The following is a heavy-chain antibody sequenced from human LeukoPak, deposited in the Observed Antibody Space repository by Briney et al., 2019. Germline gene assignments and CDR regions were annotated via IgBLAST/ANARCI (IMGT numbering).Heavy chain of an antibody. J-gene: IGHJ4*02. CDR1: GFTFSSYS. V-gene: IGHV3-21*06. Sequence: GGSLRLSCAASGFTFSSYSMNWVRQAPGKGLEWVASISNTGTHKYYGDAVRGRFAVSRDNAKNSLYLQMNTLRVEDTAIYYCTRDYYDSAAFDYWGQGTLVAVSS. CDR2: ISNTGTHK. D-gene: IGHD3-3*01. CDR3: TRDYYDSAAFDY.